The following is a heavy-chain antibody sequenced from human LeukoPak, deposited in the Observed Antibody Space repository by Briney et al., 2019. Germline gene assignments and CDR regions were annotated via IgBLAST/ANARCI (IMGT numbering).Heavy chain of an antibody. Sequence: PGGSLRLSCAASGFTFSSYAMSWVRQAPGKGLEWVSAISGSGGSTYYADSVKGRFTISRDNSKNTLYLQMNSLRAEDTAVYYCAKTKWVLLGSLGSPFDYWGQGTLVTVSS. V-gene: IGHV3-23*01. J-gene: IGHJ4*02. CDR3: AKTKWVLLGSLGSPFDY. CDR2: ISGSGGST. D-gene: IGHD1-26*01. CDR1: GFTFSSYA.